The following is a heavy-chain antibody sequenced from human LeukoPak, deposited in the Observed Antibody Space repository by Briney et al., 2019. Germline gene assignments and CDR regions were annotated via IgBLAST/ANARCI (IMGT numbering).Heavy chain of an antibody. CDR2: IYHSGST. CDR1: GYSISSGYY. Sequence: ETLSLTCTVSGYSISSGYYWGWIGQPPGKGLEWIGSIYHSGSTYYNPSLKSRVTISVDTSKNHFSLKLSSVTAADTAVYYFARRVHYYDTSGYSYYFDYWGQGTLVTVSS. CDR3: ARRVHYYDTSGYSYYFDY. V-gene: IGHV4-38-2*02. D-gene: IGHD3-22*01. J-gene: IGHJ4*02.